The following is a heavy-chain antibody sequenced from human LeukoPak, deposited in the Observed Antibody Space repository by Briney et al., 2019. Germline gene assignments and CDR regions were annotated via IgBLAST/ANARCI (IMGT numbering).Heavy chain of an antibody. Sequence: RASVKVSCKASGYTFTSYGISWVRQAPGQGLEWMGWISAYNGNTNYAQKLQGRVTMTTDTSTSTAYMELRSLRSDDTAVYYCARGFSYYDSSGYYVDWGQGTLVTVSS. V-gene: IGHV1-18*01. CDR1: GYTFTSYG. D-gene: IGHD3-22*01. CDR3: ARGFSYYDSSGYYVD. J-gene: IGHJ4*02. CDR2: ISAYNGNT.